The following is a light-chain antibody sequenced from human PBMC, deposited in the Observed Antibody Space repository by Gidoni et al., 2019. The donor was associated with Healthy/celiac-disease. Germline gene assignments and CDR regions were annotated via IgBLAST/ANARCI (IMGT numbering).Light chain of an antibody. CDR3: QSYDSSLSGGV. CDR2: GNS. Sequence: QSVLTQPPSVSGAPGPRVTSSCTGSSSNIGAGYDLHWYQQLPGTAPKLLIYGNSNRPSGVPDRFSGSKSGTSASLAITVLQAEDEADYYCQSYDSSLSGGVFGGGTKLTVL. J-gene: IGLJ2*01. V-gene: IGLV1-40*01. CDR1: SSNIGAGYD.